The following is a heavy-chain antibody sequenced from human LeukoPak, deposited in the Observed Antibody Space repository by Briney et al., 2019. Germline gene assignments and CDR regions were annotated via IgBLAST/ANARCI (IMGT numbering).Heavy chain of an antibody. Sequence: GGSLRLSCSASGFTFSSYGMHWVRQAPGKGLEWLAVIWYDGSNIYYADPVKGRFAISRDNSKNTLYLQLNSLRAEDTAVYFCASSSWSSEYFHYWGQGTLVTVSS. D-gene: IGHD6-13*01. CDR2: IWYDGSNI. J-gene: IGHJ1*01. CDR3: ASSSWSSEYFHY. CDR1: GFTFSSYG. V-gene: IGHV3-33*08.